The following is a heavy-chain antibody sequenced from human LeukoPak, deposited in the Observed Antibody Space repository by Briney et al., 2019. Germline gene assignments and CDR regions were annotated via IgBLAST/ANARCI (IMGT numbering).Heavy chain of an antibody. D-gene: IGHD1-26*01. CDR1: GYTFTDNY. J-gene: IGHJ5*02. CDR2: INPSSGAT. V-gene: IGHV1-2*02. Sequence: ASVKVSCKTSGYTFTDNYIHWVRQAPGQGLEWMGWINPSSGATKSAQKFQGRVTMTRDTSTSTVYMDLNGLTSDDTVVYYCARVYVGPNWYDPWGRGTLVTVSS. CDR3: ARVYVGPNWYDP.